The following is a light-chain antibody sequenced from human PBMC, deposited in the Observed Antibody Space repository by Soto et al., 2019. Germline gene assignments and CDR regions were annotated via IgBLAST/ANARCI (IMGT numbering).Light chain of an antibody. V-gene: IGKV3-20*01. Sequence: EIVLTQSPGTLSLSPGERATLSCRASQSVSSSLAWYQQKPGQAPRLLIYGASSRATGIPDRFSGSGSGTDFSLTISRLEPEDFAVYYCQQYVSSRTFGQGTKVEIK. CDR2: GAS. CDR1: QSVSSS. J-gene: IGKJ1*01. CDR3: QQYVSSRT.